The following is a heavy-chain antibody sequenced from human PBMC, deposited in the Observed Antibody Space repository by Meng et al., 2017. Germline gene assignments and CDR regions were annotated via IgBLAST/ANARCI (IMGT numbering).Heavy chain of an antibody. V-gene: IGHV1-3*01. J-gene: IGHJ4*02. CDR2: LNAGNGNT. Sequence: VQSGAKVKKPGASVKRSCQAPGYNFSSSDMNWVCQAPGQRLEWMGWLNAGNGNTKYSPKFQGRVTITRDTSASTAYMELSSLRSEDTAVYYCARDVRESSGWFGGFDYWGQGTLVTVSS. CDR3: ARDVRESSGWFGGFDY. CDR1: GYNFSSSD. D-gene: IGHD6-19*01.